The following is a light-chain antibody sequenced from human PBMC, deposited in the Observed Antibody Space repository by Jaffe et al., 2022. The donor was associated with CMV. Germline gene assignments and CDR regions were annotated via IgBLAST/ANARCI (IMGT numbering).Light chain of an antibody. V-gene: IGLV1-40*01. CDR3: QSYDFRLRWV. CDR1: SSNIGAGYD. CDR2: GDN. J-gene: IGLJ3*02. Sequence: QSVLTQPPSVSGVPGQRVTISCTGTSSNIGAGYDVYWYQQLPGTAPKLLIAGDNKRPSGVPDRFSASKSGTSASLAISGLQTEDEADYHCQSYDFRLRWVFGGGTKVTVL.